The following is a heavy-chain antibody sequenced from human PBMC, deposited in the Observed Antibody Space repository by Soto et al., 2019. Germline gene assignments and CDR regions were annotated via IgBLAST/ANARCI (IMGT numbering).Heavy chain of an antibody. CDR1: GYTFTSYD. Sequence: SSVKVSCKASGYTFTSYDINWMRQATGQGLEWMGWMNPNSGNTGYAQKFQGRVTMTRNTSISTAYMELSSLSSEDTAVYYCAGVGPADDLHYYYALDFWGQGTSVTVS. J-gene: IGHJ6*02. CDR2: MNPNSGNT. D-gene: IGHD2-2*01. CDR3: AGVGPADDLHYYYALDF. V-gene: IGHV1-8*01.